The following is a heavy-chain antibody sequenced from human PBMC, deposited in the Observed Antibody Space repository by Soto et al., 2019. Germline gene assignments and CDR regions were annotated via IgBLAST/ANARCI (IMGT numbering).Heavy chain of an antibody. CDR2: ISGSGGST. CDR3: ATALPGYDFWSGYETLGAFDI. V-gene: IGHV3-23*01. Sequence: GGSLRLSCAASGFTFSSYAMSWVRQAPGKGLEWVSAISGSGGSTYYADSVKGRFTISRDNSKNTMYLQMNSRRAEDTAVYYCATALPGYDFWSGYETLGAFDIWGQGTMVTVSS. J-gene: IGHJ3*02. CDR1: GFTFSSYA. D-gene: IGHD3-3*01.